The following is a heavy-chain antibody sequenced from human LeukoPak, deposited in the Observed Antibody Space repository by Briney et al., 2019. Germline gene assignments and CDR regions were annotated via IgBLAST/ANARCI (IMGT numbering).Heavy chain of an antibody. CDR1: GGSFSGYY. CDR2: INHSGST. D-gene: IGHD2-2*01. V-gene: IGHV4-34*01. Sequence: SETLSLTCAVYGGSFSGYYWSWNRQPPGKGLEWIGEINHSGSTNYNPSLKSRVTISVDTSKNQFSLKLSSVTAADTAVYYCARGRRVVVPAATEKFDYRGQGTLVTVSS. J-gene: IGHJ4*02. CDR3: ARGRRVVVPAATEKFDY.